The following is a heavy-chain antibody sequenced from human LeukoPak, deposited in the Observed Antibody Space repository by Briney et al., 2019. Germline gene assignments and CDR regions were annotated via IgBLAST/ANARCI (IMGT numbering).Heavy chain of an antibody. V-gene: IGHV3-30*18. CDR2: ISYDGSNK. CDR1: GFTFSSYG. J-gene: IGHJ4*02. D-gene: IGHD3-10*01. Sequence: GGSLRLSCAASGFTFSSYGMHWVRQAPGKGLEWVAVISYDGSNKYYADSVKGRFTISRDNSKNTLFLQMNSLRGEDTALYYCAKSRGSGSNMARGVNFDYWGQGTPVTVSP. CDR3: AKSRGSGSNMARGVNFDY.